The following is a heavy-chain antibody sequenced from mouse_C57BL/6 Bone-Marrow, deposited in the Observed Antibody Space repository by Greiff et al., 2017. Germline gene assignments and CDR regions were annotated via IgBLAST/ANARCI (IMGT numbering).Heavy chain of an antibody. CDR2: FHPNSGST. CDR1: GYTFTSYW. CDR3: ARTGYFDY. Sequence: QVQLQQPGAELVKPGASVKLSCKASGYTFTSYWLHWVKPRPGQGLEWNGMFHPNSGSTNYNEKCKSKATLTVDKSSSTAYMQLCSLTSADSAVYYCARTGYFDYWGQGTTLTGSS. V-gene: IGHV1-64*01. J-gene: IGHJ2*01.